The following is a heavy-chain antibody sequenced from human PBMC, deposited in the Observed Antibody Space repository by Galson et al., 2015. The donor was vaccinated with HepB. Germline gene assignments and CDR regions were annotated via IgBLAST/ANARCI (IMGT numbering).Heavy chain of an antibody. V-gene: IGHV3-11*06. CDR3: ARSPSRIAAAGTIDY. CDR1: GFTFSDYY. J-gene: IGHJ4*02. D-gene: IGHD6-13*01. Sequence: SLRLSCAASGFTFSDYYMSWIRQAPGKGLEWVSYISSSSSYTNYADSVKGRFTISRDNAKNSLYLQMNSLRAEDTAVYYCARSPSRIAAAGTIDYWGQGTLVTVSS. CDR2: ISSSSSYT.